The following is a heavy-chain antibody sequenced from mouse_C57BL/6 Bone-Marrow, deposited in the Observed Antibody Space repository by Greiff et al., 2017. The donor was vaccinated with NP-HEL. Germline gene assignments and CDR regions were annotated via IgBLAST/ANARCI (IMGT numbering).Heavy chain of an antibody. J-gene: IGHJ2*01. D-gene: IGHD1-1*01. CDR2: IHPNSGST. Sequence: QVQLLQPGAELVKPGASVKLSCKASGYTFTSYWMHWVKQRPGQGLEWIGMIHPNSGSTNYNEKFKSKATLTVDKSSSTAYMQLSSLTSEDSAVYYCAREGTVVASGDYWGQGTTLTVSS. V-gene: IGHV1-64*01. CDR1: GYTFTSYW. CDR3: AREGTVVASGDY.